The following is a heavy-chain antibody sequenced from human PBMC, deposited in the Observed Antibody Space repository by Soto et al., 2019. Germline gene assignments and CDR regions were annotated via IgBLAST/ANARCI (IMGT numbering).Heavy chain of an antibody. Sequence: EVQLLESGRGLVQPGGSLRLSCAASGFTFSSYAMSWVRQAPGKGLEWVSVISGSGGTTYYADSVKGRFTISRDNSKNTLYLQMNSLRAEDTAVYYCAKDPTYGDYAGPFDYWGQGTLVTVSS. CDR3: AKDPTYGDYAGPFDY. D-gene: IGHD4-17*01. CDR2: ISGSGGTT. V-gene: IGHV3-23*01. CDR1: GFTFSSYA. J-gene: IGHJ4*02.